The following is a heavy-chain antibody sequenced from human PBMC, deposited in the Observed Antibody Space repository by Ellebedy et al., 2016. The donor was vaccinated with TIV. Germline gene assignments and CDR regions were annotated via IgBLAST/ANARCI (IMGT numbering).Heavy chain of an antibody. J-gene: IGHJ4*02. CDR3: TLDSAIAAATQDY. Sequence: GESLKISCVASGFSFINAWMSRVRLAPGKGLEWVGRIKGKADGGTTDYAAPVKGRFTISRDDSKNTLYLQMNSLKSEDTAVFYCTLDSAIAAATQDYWGQGTLVTVSS. CDR1: GFSFINAW. CDR2: IKGKADGGTT. V-gene: IGHV3-15*01. D-gene: IGHD6-13*01.